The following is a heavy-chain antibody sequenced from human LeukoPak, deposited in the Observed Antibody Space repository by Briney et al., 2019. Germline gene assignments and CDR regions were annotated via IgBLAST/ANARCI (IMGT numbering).Heavy chain of an antibody. J-gene: IGHJ4*02. CDR2: ISGSSSYM. D-gene: IGHD2-15*01. CDR1: GFTFSRYS. CDR3: ARDLEEYCSGGRCSLFKY. Sequence: GGSLRLSCAASGFTFSRYSLNWVRQAPGKGLEWVSSISGSSSYMYYADSVKGRFTISRDNAKKSLYLQMNSLRAEDTAVYYCARDLEEYCSGGRCSLFKYWGQGTLVTVSS. V-gene: IGHV3-21*01.